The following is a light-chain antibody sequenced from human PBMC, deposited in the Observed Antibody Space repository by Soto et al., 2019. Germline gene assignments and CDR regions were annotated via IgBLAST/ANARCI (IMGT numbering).Light chain of an antibody. CDR2: GNS. CDR3: QPYNSSLSVYV. Sequence: QSALTQPPSVSGAPGQRVTISCAGSSSNIRAGYDVHWYQQLPGTAPKLLIYGNSNRPSGVPDRFSGSKSGTSASLAITGLQAEDEADDYCQPYNSSLSVYVFGTGTKVTV. J-gene: IGLJ1*01. CDR1: SSNIRAGYD. V-gene: IGLV1-40*01.